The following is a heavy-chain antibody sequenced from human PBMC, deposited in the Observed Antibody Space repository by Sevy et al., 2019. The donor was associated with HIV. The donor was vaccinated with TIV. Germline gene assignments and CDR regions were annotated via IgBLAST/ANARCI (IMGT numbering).Heavy chain of an antibody. CDR3: VKDGGSGSGPSAEYFHH. D-gene: IGHD6-19*01. CDR2: ISWNSAFI. V-gene: IGHV3-9*01. J-gene: IGHJ1*01. CDR1: GFTFDDYA. Sequence: GGSLRLSCVASGFTFDDYAMHWVRQAPGKGLEWVSGISWNSAFIGYADSVKGRLTISRDNAKNSLYLQMHSLKPEDTAFYYGVKDGGSGSGPSAEYFHHWGQGTLVTVSS.